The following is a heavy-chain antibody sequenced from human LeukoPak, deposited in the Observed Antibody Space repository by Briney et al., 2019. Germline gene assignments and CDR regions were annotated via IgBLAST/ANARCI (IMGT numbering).Heavy chain of an antibody. Sequence: SVKVSCKASGYTFSSYAISWVRQAPGQGLEWMGGIIPIFGTANYAQKFQGRVTITADESTSTAYMELSSLRSEDTAVYYCARGTEWLGEYYYGMDVWGQGTTVTVSS. V-gene: IGHV1-69*13. J-gene: IGHJ6*02. CDR1: GYTFSSYA. D-gene: IGHD5-12*01. CDR3: ARGTEWLGEYYYGMDV. CDR2: IIPIFGTA.